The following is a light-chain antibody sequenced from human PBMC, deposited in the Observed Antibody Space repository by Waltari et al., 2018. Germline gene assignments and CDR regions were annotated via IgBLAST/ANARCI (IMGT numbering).Light chain of an antibody. Sequence: QSVLTQPPSASRTPGQRVTISCSGGSANIGSNVVNWYQQFPGTAPKLLIYTNNRRPSGVPDRFSGSKSGTSASLAISGLQSEDEADYYCAAWDHSLNGPVFGGGTKLT. CDR3: AAWDHSLNGPV. V-gene: IGLV1-44*01. J-gene: IGLJ2*01. CDR1: SANIGSNV. CDR2: TNN.